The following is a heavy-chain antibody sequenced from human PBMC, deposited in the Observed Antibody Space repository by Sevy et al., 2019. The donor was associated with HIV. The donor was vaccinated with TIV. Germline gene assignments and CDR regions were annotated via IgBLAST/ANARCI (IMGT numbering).Heavy chain of an antibody. V-gene: IGHV1-24*01. J-gene: IGHJ4*02. CDR1: GSTLSRLS. CDR2: FDPEDGET. Sequence: ASVKVSCKVSGSTLSRLSMHWVRQVPGKGLEWMASFDPEDGETFYARKFQGRVTMTEDTSTDTAYMELSSLRSEDTAVYFCATTKDYHESYGSPFDYWGQGTLVTVSS. D-gene: IGHD3-22*01. CDR3: ATTKDYHESYGSPFDY.